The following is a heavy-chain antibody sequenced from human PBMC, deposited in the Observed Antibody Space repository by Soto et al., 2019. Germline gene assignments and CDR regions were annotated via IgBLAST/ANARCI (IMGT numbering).Heavy chain of an antibody. CDR1: GGSISSSNW. CDR3: ARVGYDFWSGYYFDY. J-gene: IGHJ4*02. CDR2: IYHSGST. D-gene: IGHD3-3*01. V-gene: IGHV4-4*02. Sequence: PSETLSLTCAVSGGSISSSNWWSWVRQPPGKGLEWIGEIYHSGSTNYNPSLKSRVTISVDKSKNQFSLKLSSVTAADTAVYYCARVGYDFWSGYYFDYWGQGTLVTVSS.